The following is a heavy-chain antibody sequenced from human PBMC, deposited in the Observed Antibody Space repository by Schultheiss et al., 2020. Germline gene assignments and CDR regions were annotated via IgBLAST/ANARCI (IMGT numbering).Heavy chain of an antibody. CDR1: GFTFSKYW. CDR3: ARAIHYDFWSGHLDY. V-gene: IGHV3-7*01. CDR2: IKQDGSEK. Sequence: GESLKISCAASGFTFSKYWMSWVRQAPETGLEWVANIKQDGSEKYYVDSVKGRLTISRDNAKNSLYLQMNSLRAEDTAVYYCARAIHYDFWSGHLDYWGQGTLVTVSS. D-gene: IGHD3-3*01. J-gene: IGHJ4*02.